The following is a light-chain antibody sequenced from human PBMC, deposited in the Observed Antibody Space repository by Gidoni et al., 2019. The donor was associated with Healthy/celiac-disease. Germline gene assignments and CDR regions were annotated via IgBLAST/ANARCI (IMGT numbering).Light chain of an antibody. Sequence: QSVLTQPPSVSGAPGQSVTISCPGSSSNLRAGYDVHWHQQPPGTAPKLLIYGNSNRPSGVPDRFSGSKSGTSASLAITGLQAEDAADYYCQSYDSSLSGSVVFGGGTKLTVL. J-gene: IGLJ2*01. CDR3: QSYDSSLSGSVV. CDR2: GNS. V-gene: IGLV1-40*01. CDR1: SSNLRAGYD.